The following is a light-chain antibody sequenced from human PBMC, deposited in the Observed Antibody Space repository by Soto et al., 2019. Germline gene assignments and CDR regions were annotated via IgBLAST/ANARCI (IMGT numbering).Light chain of an antibody. Sequence: EIVLTQSPVTLALAQGDTATLSCRPSQSGDTKDLAWHQHKPGQAPRLLIYGTSSRAPASPDRISGSGSGTDFTLTISRLEPEDFAVYYCQQYGTSPLTFGGVTKVEIK. CDR3: QQYGTSPLT. CDR1: QSGDTKD. V-gene: IGKV3-20*01. J-gene: IGKJ4*01. CDR2: GTS.